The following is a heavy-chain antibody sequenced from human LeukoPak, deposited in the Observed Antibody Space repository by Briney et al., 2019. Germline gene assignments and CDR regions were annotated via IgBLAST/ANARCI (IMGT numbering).Heavy chain of an antibody. CDR1: GGSISSYY. V-gene: IGHV4-59*01. D-gene: IGHD3-22*01. CDR3: AREVVVATPYFDY. Sequence: SETLSLTCTVSGGSISSYYWSWIRQPPGKGLEWIGYIYYSGSTNYNPSLKSRVTILVDTSKNQFSLKLSSVTAADTAVYYCAREVVVATPYFDYWGQGTLVTVSS. CDR2: IYYSGST. J-gene: IGHJ4*02.